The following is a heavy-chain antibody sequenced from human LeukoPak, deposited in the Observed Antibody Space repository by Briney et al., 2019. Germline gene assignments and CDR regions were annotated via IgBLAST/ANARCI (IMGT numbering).Heavy chain of an antibody. CDR3: AKGLGSSGYYYSPFDS. CDR1: GFTFSSYA. D-gene: IGHD3-22*01. J-gene: IGHJ4*02. Sequence: GGSLRLSCAASGFTFSSYAMSWVRQAPGKGLEWVSGISGSGGSTYYADSVKGRFTISRDNSKNTLYLQMNSLRAEDTAVYYSAKGLGSSGYYYSPFDSWGQGTLVTVSS. CDR2: ISGSGGST. V-gene: IGHV3-23*01.